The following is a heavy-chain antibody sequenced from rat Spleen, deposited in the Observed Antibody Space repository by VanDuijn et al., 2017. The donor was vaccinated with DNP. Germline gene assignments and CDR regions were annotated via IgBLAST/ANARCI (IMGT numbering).Heavy chain of an antibody. Sequence: EVQLVESGGGLVQPGRSMKLSCAASGFTFSKYGMAWVRQAPTKGLEWVASISYDGGSPYYRDSVKGRFTISRDNAKSTLYLQMDSLRSEDTATYYCARHRTIMPYYYAMDAWGQGVMVTVSS. CDR3: ARHRTIMPYYYAMDA. V-gene: IGHV5-25*01. CDR1: GFTFSKYG. CDR2: ISYDGGSP. J-gene: IGHJ2*01. D-gene: IGHD1-12*01.